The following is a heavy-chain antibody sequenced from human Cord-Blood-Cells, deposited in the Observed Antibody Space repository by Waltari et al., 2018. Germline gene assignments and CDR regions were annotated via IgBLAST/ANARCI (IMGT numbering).Heavy chain of an antibody. D-gene: IGHD6-6*01. V-gene: IGHV1-69*09. Sequence: QVQLVQSGAEVKKPGSSVKVSCKASGGTFRSYAISWVRQGPGPGLEWMGRMIAIRGIANCGRKFQGRVTITADKSTSTAYMELSGLRSEDTAVYYCARGEQLVEDYWGQGTLVTVSS. J-gene: IGHJ4*02. CDR2: MIAIRGIA. CDR1: GGTFRSYA. CDR3: ARGEQLVEDY.